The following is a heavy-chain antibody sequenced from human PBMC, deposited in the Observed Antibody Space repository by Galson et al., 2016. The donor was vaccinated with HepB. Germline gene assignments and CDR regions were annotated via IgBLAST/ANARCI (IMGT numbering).Heavy chain of an antibody. V-gene: IGHV3-30*04. CDR1: GFTFNTYA. CDR3: ARDNGDLDY. Sequence: SLRLSCAASGFTFNTYAMHWVRQAPGKGLEWVAVISYDGDNQYYADSVKGRFTISRDNAKNSLYLQMNSLRAEDTAVYYCARDNGDLDYWGQGTLVTVSS. J-gene: IGHJ4*02. CDR2: ISYDGDNQ. D-gene: IGHD4-17*01.